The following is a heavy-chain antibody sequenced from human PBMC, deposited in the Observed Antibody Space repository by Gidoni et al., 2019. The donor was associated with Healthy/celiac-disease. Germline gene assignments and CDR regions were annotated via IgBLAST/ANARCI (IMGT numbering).Heavy chain of an antibody. CDR2: IIPIFGTA. J-gene: IGHJ4*02. V-gene: IGHV1-69*01. Sequence: QVQLVQSGADVKKPGSPVKVSCKASGGTLSSYAITWVRQAPGQGLERMGGIIPIFGTANYAQKFQGRVTITADESTSTAYMELSSLRSEDTAVYYCARDPGGTTYYFDYWGQGTLVTVSS. D-gene: IGHD2-2*01. CDR3: ARDPGGTTYYFDY. CDR1: GGTLSSYA.